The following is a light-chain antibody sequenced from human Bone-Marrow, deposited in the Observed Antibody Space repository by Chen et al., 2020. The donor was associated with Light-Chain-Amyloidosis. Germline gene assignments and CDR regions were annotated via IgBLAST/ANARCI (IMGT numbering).Light chain of an antibody. CDR3: QSADSSGTYGV. J-gene: IGLJ3*02. CDR2: KDS. Sequence: SYELPQPPSVTVSPGQTARITCSGDALPKQYAYWYQQKPGQAPVLVIYKDSERPPGIPERFSGSSSGTTVTLTISGVQAEDEADYYCQSADSSGTYGVFGGGTKLTVL. CDR1: ALPKQY. V-gene: IGLV3-25*03.